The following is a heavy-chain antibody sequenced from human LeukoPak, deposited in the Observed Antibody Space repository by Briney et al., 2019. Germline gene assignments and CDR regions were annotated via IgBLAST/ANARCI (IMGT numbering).Heavy chain of an antibody. CDR1: GFTFSSYW. V-gene: IGHV3-7*01. CDR3: ARVGSHSGSLSLIKKNYYYYYYMDV. CDR2: IKQDGSEK. D-gene: IGHD3-10*01. Sequence: GGSLRLSCSASGFTFSSYWMSWVRQAPGRGREGVANIKQDGSEKYYVDSVKGRFTISRDNAKNSLYLQMNSLRADDTAVYYCARVGSHSGSLSLIKKNYYYYYYMDVWGKGTTVTISS. J-gene: IGHJ6*03.